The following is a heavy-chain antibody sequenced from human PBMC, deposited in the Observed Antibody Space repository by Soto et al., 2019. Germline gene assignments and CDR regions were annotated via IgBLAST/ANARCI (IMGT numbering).Heavy chain of an antibody. J-gene: IGHJ4*02. CDR2: IIPIFGTA. V-gene: IGHV1-69*06. CDR1: GGTFSSYA. CDR3: AREWACSGGSCYFYY. D-gene: IGHD2-15*01. Sequence: ASVKVSCKASGGTFSSYAISWVRRAPGQGLEWMGGIIPIFGTANYAQKFQGRVTITADKSTSTAYMELSSLRSEDTAVYYCAREWACSGGSCYFYYWGQGTLVTVSS.